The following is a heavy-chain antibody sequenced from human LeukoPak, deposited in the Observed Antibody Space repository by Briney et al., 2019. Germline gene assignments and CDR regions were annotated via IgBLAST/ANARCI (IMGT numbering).Heavy chain of an antibody. V-gene: IGHV4-39*07. D-gene: IGHD6-19*01. CDR3: ARETSLAGFASGLGFNY. CDR1: GGSISSSSYY. Sequence: SETLSLTCTVSGGSISSSSYYWGWIRQPPGKGLEWIGSIYYSGSTYYNPSLKSRVTISVDTSKNQFSLKLSSVTAADTATYYCARETSLAGFASGLGFNYWGQGILVTVSS. J-gene: IGHJ4*02. CDR2: IYYSGST.